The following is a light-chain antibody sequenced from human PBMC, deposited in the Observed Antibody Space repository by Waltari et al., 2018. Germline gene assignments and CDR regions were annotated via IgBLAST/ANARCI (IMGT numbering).Light chain of an antibody. CDR1: SGHSSNV. V-gene: IGLV4-69*01. J-gene: IGLJ3*02. CDR2: VNSDGSH. CDR3: QTGGHGTWV. Sequence: QLVLTQSPSASASLGASVKLTCTLSSGHSSNVVAWHQQQPEKGPRYLMKVNSDGSHSKGDHIPDRFSGSSSGAERYLTISSLQSEDEADYYCQTGGHGTWVFGGGTKLTVL.